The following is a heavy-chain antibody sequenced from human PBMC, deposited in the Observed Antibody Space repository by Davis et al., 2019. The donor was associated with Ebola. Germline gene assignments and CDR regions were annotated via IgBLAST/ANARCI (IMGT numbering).Heavy chain of an antibody. CDR3: AKAVGRGIALTGTLYYFDS. CDR1: GFLFSSYD. Sequence: GGSLRLSCAASGFLFSSYDMIWVRQAPGKGLEWVSSLSSGSTYIYYSDSVRGRFTVSRANAKNSLYGQMSSLRADDTAFYYCAKAVGRGIALTGTLYYFDSWGQGTLVTVSS. V-gene: IGHV3-21*04. D-gene: IGHD6-19*01. J-gene: IGHJ4*02. CDR2: LSSGSTYI.